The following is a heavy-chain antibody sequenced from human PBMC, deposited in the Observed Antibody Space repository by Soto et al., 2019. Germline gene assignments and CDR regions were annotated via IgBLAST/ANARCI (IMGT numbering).Heavy chain of an antibody. J-gene: IGHJ4*02. V-gene: IGHV3-23*01. Sequence: PGGSLRLSCAASGFTISSYAMSWVRQAPGKGLGWVSAISDRGATTHYADSVKGRFTISRDTSKNTLYLQMNTLGAEDTAVYYCAKDKPGTTSFDYWGRGTLVTVSS. D-gene: IGHD1-1*01. CDR1: GFTISSYA. CDR3: AKDKPGTTSFDY. CDR2: ISDRGATT.